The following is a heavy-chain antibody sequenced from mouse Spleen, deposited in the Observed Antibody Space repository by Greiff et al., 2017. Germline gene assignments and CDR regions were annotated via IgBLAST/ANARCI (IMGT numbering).Heavy chain of an antibody. CDR1: GFTFSSYA. CDR3: ARQGGSSPYWYFDV. J-gene: IGHJ1*01. CDR2: ISSGGGNT. Sequence: DVMLVESGGGLVKLGGSLKLSCAASGFTFSSYAMSWVRQTPEKRLEWVATISSGGGNTYYPDSVKGRFTISRDNAKNTLYLQMSSLKSEDTAMYYCARQGGSSPYWYFDVWGAGTTVTVSS. V-gene: IGHV5-9*01. D-gene: IGHD1-1*01.